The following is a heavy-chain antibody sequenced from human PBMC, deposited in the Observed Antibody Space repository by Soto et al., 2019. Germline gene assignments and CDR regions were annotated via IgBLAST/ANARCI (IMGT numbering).Heavy chain of an antibody. Sequence: SVKVSCKASRGTLSSYSISWVRQAPGQRLEWKGGIIPIFGTANYAQKFQGRVTITADESTSTAYMELSSLRSEDTAVYYCARARGSYYYDSSGYYPSPDAFDIWGQGTMVTVSS. D-gene: IGHD3-22*01. CDR2: IIPIFGTA. V-gene: IGHV1-69*13. CDR3: ARARGSYYYDSSGYYPSPDAFDI. J-gene: IGHJ3*02. CDR1: RGTLSSYS.